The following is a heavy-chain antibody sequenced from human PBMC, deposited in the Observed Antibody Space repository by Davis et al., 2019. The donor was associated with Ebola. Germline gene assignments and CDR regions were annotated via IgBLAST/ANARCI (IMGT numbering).Heavy chain of an antibody. D-gene: IGHD6-13*01. CDR1: GFTFSSYS. V-gene: IGHV3-21*01. CDR2: ISSSSSYI. Sequence: PGGSLRLSCAASGFTFSSYSMNWVRQAPGKGLEWVSSISSSSSYIYYADSVKGRFTISRDNAKNSLYLQMNSLRAEDTAVYYCARVLVIGAAGKSDYYYGMDVWGQGTTVTVSS. CDR3: ARVLVIGAAGKSDYYYGMDV. J-gene: IGHJ6*02.